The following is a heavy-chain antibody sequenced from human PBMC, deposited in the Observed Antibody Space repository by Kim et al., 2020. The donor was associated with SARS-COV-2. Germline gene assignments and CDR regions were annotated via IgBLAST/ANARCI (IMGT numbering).Heavy chain of an antibody. CDR2: IHHSGST. CDR3: ASDHNRGYSDY. V-gene: IGHV4-34*01. J-gene: IGHJ4*02. D-gene: IGHD2-15*01. Sequence: SETLSLTCAVYGGSFSGYYWSWIRQPPGKGLEWIGEIHHSGSTNYNPSLKSRVTISVDTSKNQFSLKLSSVTAADTAVYYCASDHNRGYSDYWGQGTLVTVSS. CDR1: GGSFSGYY.